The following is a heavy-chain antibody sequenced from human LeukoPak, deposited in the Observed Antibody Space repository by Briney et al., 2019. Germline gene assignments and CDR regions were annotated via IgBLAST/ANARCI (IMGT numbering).Heavy chain of an antibody. J-gene: IGHJ4*02. Sequence: GWSLTLSRVASGFTFDDYAMHWLRQAPAKRLDWVSGIGWNTGSIDYADSVKGRFTISKDNAKNSLYLQMNSLRAEDTALYYCAKDLRYSGSYLFYCWGQGTVVTVSS. CDR1: GFTFDDYA. CDR3: AKDLRYSGSYLFYC. D-gene: IGHD1-26*01. CDR2: IGWNTGSI. V-gene: IGHV3-9*01.